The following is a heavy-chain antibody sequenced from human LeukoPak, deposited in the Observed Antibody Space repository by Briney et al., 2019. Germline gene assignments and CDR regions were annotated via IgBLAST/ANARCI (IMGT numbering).Heavy chain of an antibody. CDR1: GGTFSSYA. V-gene: IGHV1-69*05. CDR3: ARGLGNRDY. J-gene: IGHJ4*02. D-gene: IGHD2/OR15-2a*01. CDR2: IIPIFGTA. Sequence: SVKVSCKASGGTFSSYAISWVRQAPGQGLEWMGGIIPIFGTANYAQKFQGRVTMTRNTSISTAYMELSSLRSEDTAVYYCARGLGNRDYWGQGTLVTVSS.